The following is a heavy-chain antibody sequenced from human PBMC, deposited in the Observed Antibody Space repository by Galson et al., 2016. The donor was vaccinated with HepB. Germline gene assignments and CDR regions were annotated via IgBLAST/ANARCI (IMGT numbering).Heavy chain of an antibody. CDR1: EFTFSSYA. V-gene: IGHV3-23*01. CDR3: AKAATPVFYYHGMDV. Sequence: SLRLSCAASEFTFSSYAMSWVRQAPGKGREWVAAIDSSGHSPYYTDSVTGRFTISRDNSKNTLYLQMNSLRYEDTAVYYCAKAATPVFYYHGMDVWGQGTTVTVSS. CDR2: IDSSGHSP. J-gene: IGHJ6*02.